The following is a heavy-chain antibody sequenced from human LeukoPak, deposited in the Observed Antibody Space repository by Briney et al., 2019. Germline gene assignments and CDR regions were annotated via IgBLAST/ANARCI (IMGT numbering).Heavy chain of an antibody. CDR1: GYTFTGYY. CDR2: INPNSGGT. Sequence: GASVKVSCKASGYTFTGYYMHWVRQAPGQGLEWMGWINPNSGGTNYAQKFQGWVTMTRDTSISTAYMELSRLRSDDTAVYYCARVALYDSSGYDYWGQGTLVTVSS. J-gene: IGHJ4*02. CDR3: ARVALYDSSGYDY. V-gene: IGHV1-2*04. D-gene: IGHD3-22*01.